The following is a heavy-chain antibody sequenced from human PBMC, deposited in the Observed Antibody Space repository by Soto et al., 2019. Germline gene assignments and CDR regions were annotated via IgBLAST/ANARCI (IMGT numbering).Heavy chain of an antibody. Sequence: EVQLLESGGGLVQPGGSLRLSCVASGIIFGSYDMSWVRQAPGKGLEWVSAVRVSDSRTFYADSVRGRFPISRDNSKNTLYLQMNSLRAEDTAVYYCAQFHGLGIYSPWFAPWGQGTRITVSS. V-gene: IGHV3-23*01. D-gene: IGHD3-10*01. CDR3: AQFHGLGIYSPWFAP. CDR1: GIIFGSYD. J-gene: IGHJ5*02. CDR2: VRVSDSRT.